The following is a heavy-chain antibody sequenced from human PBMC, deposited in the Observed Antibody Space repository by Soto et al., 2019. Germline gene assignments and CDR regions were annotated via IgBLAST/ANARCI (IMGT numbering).Heavy chain of an antibody. V-gene: IGHV1-69*06. CDR1: GGPFSSDA. D-gene: IGHD3-22*01. Sequence: SVKVSCKASGGPFSSDAISWVRQAPGQGLEWMGAIIPVFGTAHYAQNFQGRATLTADKSTTTVYMELSSLRSEDTAVYYCAKEGGKNYDSSGDFQGTYYYYGMDVWGQGTTVTVSS. CDR3: AKEGGKNYDSSGDFQGTYYYYGMDV. J-gene: IGHJ6*02. CDR2: IIPVFGTA.